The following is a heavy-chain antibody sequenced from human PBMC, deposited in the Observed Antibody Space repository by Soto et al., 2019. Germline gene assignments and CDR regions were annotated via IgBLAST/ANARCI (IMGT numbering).Heavy chain of an antibody. J-gene: IGHJ4*02. CDR2: IYYSGIT. V-gene: IGHV4-39*01. Sequence: SETLSLTCTVSGVSISNSSYYLGWIRRPPGKGLEWIGTIYYSGITYYNPSLKSRVTISVDTSKNQFSLKLTSVTAADTAVYYCVRHGSNWGQGTLVTVSS. CDR1: GVSISNSSYY. CDR3: VRHGSN.